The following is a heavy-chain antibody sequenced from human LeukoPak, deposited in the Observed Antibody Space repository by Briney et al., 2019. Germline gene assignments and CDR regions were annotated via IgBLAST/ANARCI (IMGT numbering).Heavy chain of an antibody. CDR2: IIPIFGTP. V-gene: IGHV1-69*13. CDR3: AREQAVAGTFAFDI. Sequence: SVKVSCKASGGTFSSYAISWVRQAPGQGLEWMGGIIPIFGTPNYAQKFQGRVTITADESTSTAYMELSSLRSEDTAVYYCAREQAVAGTFAFDIWGQGTMVTVSS. J-gene: IGHJ3*02. D-gene: IGHD6-19*01. CDR1: GGTFSSYA.